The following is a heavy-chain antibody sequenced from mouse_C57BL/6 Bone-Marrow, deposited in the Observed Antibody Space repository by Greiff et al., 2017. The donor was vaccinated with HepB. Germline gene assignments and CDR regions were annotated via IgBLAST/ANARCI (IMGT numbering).Heavy chain of an antibody. CDR3: ARHPYYSNFYAMDY. J-gene: IGHJ4*01. V-gene: IGHV5-12*01. D-gene: IGHD2-5*01. Sequence: DVQLVESGGGLVQPGGSLKLSCAASGFTFSDYYMYWVRQTPEKRLEWVAYISNGGGSTYYPDTVKGRFTISRDNAKNTLYLQMSRLKSEDTAMYYCARHPYYSNFYAMDYWGQGTSVTVSS. CDR2: ISNGGGST. CDR1: GFTFSDYY.